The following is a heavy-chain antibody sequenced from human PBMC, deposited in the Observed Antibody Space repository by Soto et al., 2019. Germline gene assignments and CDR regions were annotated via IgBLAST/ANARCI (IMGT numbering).Heavy chain of an antibody. Sequence: PSETLSLTCAVSGGSISSGGYSSLWIRQPPGKGLEWIGYIYHSGSTYYNPSLKSRVTISVDRSKNQFSLKLSSVTAADTAVYYCARAHGSGWGAFDIWGQGTMVT. CDR1: GGSISSGGYS. V-gene: IGHV4-30-2*01. CDR3: ARAHGSGWGAFDI. CDR2: IYHSGST. J-gene: IGHJ3*02. D-gene: IGHD3-10*01.